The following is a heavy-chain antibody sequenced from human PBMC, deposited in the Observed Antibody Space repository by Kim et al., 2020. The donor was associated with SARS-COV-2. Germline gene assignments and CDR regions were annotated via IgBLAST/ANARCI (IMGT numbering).Heavy chain of an antibody. J-gene: IGHJ6*02. V-gene: IGHV4-59*01. D-gene: IGHD3-10*01. CDR1: GGSISSYY. CDR2: IYYSGST. CDR3: ARDGWGLWFGEQNYGMDV. Sequence: SETLSLTCTVSGGSISSYYWSWIRQPPGKGLEWIGYIYYSGSTNYNPSLKSRVTISVDTSKNQFSLKLSSVTAADTAVYYCARDGWGLWFGEQNYGMDVWGQGTPVTVSS.